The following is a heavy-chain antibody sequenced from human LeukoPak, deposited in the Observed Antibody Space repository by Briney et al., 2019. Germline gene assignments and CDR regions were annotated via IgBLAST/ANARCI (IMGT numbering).Heavy chain of an antibody. Sequence: SETLSLTCAVYGGTFRGYYWSWIRQPPGKGLEWIGEIHYTGATNYKPSLKRRVTISGDPSKNQVSLRVYSVTAADTAVYYCARGVLGPYYFDLWGRGTLVTVSS. D-gene: IGHD7-27*01. CDR3: ARGVLGPYYFDL. CDR1: GGTFRGYY. J-gene: IGHJ2*01. CDR2: IHYTGAT. V-gene: IGHV4-34*01.